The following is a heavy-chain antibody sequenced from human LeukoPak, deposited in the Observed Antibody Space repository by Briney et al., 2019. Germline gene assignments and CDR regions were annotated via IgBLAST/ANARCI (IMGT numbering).Heavy chain of an antibody. J-gene: IGHJ3*02. CDR3: ARGASGGSSTDAFDI. Sequence: GGSLRLSCAASGFTVSANYMSWVRQAPRKGLEWVSVLYSGGRTYYADSVKGRFTISRDNSKNTLYLQVNSLRAEDTAVYYCARGASGGSSTDAFDIWGQGTMVTVSS. CDR2: LYSGGRT. V-gene: IGHV3-66*01. CDR1: GFTVSANY. D-gene: IGHD2-15*01.